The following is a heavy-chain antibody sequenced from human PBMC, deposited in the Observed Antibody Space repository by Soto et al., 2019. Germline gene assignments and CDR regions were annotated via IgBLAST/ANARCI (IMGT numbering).Heavy chain of an antibody. Sequence: EVQVVESGGGLVKPGGSLTLSCTFTFSLYSMNWVRQAPGKGLGWVASISSGAAYIKYADSVQGRFTISRDNAKSSVSLQMSSLRVEDTAVYICTRDEGGSYDSWFHPWGQGTQVTVSA. J-gene: IGHJ5*02. CDR1: TFSLYS. D-gene: IGHD1-26*01. CDR3: TRDEGGSYDSWFHP. CDR2: ISSGAAYI. V-gene: IGHV3-21*01.